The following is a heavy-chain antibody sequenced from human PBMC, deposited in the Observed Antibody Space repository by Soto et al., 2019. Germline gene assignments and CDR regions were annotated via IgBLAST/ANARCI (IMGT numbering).Heavy chain of an antibody. J-gene: IGHJ3*02. CDR1: GGSFSGYY. Sequence: SETLSLTCAVYGGSFSGYYWSWIRQPPGKGLEWIGEISHSGRTNYNPSLKRRVTISIDMSRNHFSLKLSSVTAADTALYYCARVERGTATTVVDAFDIWGQGTMVTVSS. D-gene: IGHD1-1*01. V-gene: IGHV4-34*01. CDR2: ISHSGRT. CDR3: ARVERGTATTVVDAFDI.